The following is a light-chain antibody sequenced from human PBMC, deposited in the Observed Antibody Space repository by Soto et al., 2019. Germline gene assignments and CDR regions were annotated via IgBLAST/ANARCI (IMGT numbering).Light chain of an antibody. CDR1: QSISSY. J-gene: IGKJ1*01. CDR2: AAS. CDR3: QQSYSTLQT. Sequence: IQMTQSPSSLSASVGDRVSITCRASQSISSYLNWYQQKPGKAPKLLIYAASSLQSGVPSRFSGSGSGTDFTLTISSLQPEDFATYYCQQSYSTLQTFGQGTKVDI. V-gene: IGKV1-39*01.